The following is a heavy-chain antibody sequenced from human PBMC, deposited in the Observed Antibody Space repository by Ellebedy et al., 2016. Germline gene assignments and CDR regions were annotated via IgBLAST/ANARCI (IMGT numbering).Heavy chain of an antibody. CDR3: ARELRALVVAAIDY. Sequence: GESLKISCEASGLTFSGYSMNWVRQAPGKGLEWVSSITSSGDYIYYADSVKGRFTISRDNAKNSLYLQMNSLRAEDTAVYYCARELRALVVAAIDYWGQGTLVTVSS. CDR2: ITSSGDYI. D-gene: IGHD2-15*01. CDR1: GLTFSGYS. V-gene: IGHV3-21*01. J-gene: IGHJ4*02.